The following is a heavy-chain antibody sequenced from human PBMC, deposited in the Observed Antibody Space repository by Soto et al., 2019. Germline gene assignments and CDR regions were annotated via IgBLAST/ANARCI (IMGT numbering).Heavy chain of an antibody. CDR3: ARELEMATIANPYYLDY. Sequence: QVQLQQWGAGLLKPSETLSLTCAVYGGSFSGYYWSWIRQPPGKGLEWIGEINHSGSTNYNPSLKSRVTISVDTSKNQFSLKLSSVTAADTAVYYCARELEMATIANPYYLDYWGQGTLVTVSS. CDR1: GGSFSGYY. CDR2: INHSGST. J-gene: IGHJ4*02. V-gene: IGHV4-34*01. D-gene: IGHD5-12*01.